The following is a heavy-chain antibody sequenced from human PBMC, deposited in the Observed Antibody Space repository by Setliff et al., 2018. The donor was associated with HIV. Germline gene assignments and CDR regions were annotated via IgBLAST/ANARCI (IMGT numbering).Heavy chain of an antibody. D-gene: IGHD3-22*01. Sequence: SETLSLTCTVSGGSISSGSYYWSWIRQPAGKGLEWIGRIYTSGSTNYNPSLKSRVTISVDTSKTQFSLRLNSLTATDTALYYCARGSSGSDRTEYDDAFDIWGQGTVVTVSS. CDR3: ARGSSGSDRTEYDDAFDI. CDR2: IYTSGST. V-gene: IGHV4-61*02. CDR1: GGSISSGSYY. J-gene: IGHJ3*02.